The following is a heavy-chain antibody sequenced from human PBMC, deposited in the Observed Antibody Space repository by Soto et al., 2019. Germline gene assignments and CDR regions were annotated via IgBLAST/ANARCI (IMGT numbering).Heavy chain of an antibody. CDR1: GFTFSSYA. CDR2: ISYDGGNK. D-gene: IGHD5-12*01. CDR3: ARPLRGYSGYDFDY. J-gene: IGHJ4*02. Sequence: GSLRLSCAASGFTFSSYAMHWVRQAPGKGLEWVAVISYDGGNKYYADSVKGRLTISRDNSKNTLYMQMNSLRAEDTAVYYCARPLRGYSGYDFDYWGQGTLVTVSS. V-gene: IGHV3-30-3*01.